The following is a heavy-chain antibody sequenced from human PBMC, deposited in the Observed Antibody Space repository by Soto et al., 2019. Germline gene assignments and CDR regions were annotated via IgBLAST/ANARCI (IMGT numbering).Heavy chain of an antibody. CDR3: AKEEGTAANKFDF. J-gene: IGHJ4*02. Sequence: QVQLVQSGAEVKMPGSSVKVSCKASGGTFSNYVISWVRQAPGQGLEWLGGITPIFGTPDYAQNFQGRVTITADESTSTAYMELSSLRSEDTAVYYCAKEEGTAANKFDFWGQGTLVTVSS. CDR1: GGTFSNYV. CDR2: ITPIFGTP. V-gene: IGHV1-69*01. D-gene: IGHD6-25*01.